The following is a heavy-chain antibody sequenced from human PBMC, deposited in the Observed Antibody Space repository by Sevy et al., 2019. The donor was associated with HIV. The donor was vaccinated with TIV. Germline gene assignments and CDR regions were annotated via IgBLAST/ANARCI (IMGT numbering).Heavy chain of an antibody. V-gene: IGHV3-48*02. CDR3: ARVVLYYDANYCDF. CDR1: GFTFSNAW. CDR2: ISGSSGTI. Sequence: GGSLRLSCAASGFTFSNAWMSWVRQAPGKGLEWLSYISGSSGTIYYAGSVKGRFTISRDNAKNSVYLQMNSLRDEDSAVYYCARVVLYYDANYCDFWGQGALVTVSS. J-gene: IGHJ4*02. D-gene: IGHD3-22*01.